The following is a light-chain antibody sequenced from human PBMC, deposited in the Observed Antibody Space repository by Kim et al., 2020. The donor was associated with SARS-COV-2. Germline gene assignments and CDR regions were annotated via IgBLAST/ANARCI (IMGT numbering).Light chain of an antibody. V-gene: IGKV3-20*01. J-gene: IGKJ1*01. CDR1: QSVRGSY. CDR2: GAS. Sequence: EFVLTQSPGTLSLSPGERGTLSCRASQSVRGSYLARYQQKPGQAPRLLIYGASTRATGVPDRFSGSGSGTDFTLTIRRLEPEDFAVYYCQHYGSPSRTFGQGTQVEIK. CDR3: QHYGSPSRT.